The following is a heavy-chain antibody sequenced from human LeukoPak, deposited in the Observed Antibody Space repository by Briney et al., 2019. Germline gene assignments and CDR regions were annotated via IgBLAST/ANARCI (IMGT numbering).Heavy chain of an antibody. CDR2: INPSGGDT. J-gene: IGHJ4*02. CDR3: AREVMDNLRFDY. V-gene: IGHV1-46*01. CDR1: GYTFTSYY. D-gene: IGHD1-14*01. Sequence: ASVRDSSKASGYTFTSYYMHWVRQAPGQGLEWMGIINPSGGDTSYAQKFQGRLTMTRDTSTNTVYMELTSLRSEDTAVYYCAREVMDNLRFDYWGQGTVVSVSS.